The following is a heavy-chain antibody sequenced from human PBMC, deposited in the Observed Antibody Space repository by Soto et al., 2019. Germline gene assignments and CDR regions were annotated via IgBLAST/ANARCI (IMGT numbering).Heavy chain of an antibody. CDR3: ARVRDWFDP. CDR2: IDHSGYT. Sequence: ETLSLTCAVYGGSFSGYYWNWIRQPPGKGLEWIGEIDHSGYTNYNPSLKSRVTISVDTSKNQFSLRLTSVTAADTAVYYCARVRDWFDPWGQGTLVTVSS. V-gene: IGHV4-34*01. D-gene: IGHD3-3*01. J-gene: IGHJ5*02. CDR1: GGSFSGYY.